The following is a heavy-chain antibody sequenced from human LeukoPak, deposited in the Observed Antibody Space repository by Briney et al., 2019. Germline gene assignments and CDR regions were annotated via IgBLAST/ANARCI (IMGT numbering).Heavy chain of an antibody. J-gene: IGHJ4*02. Sequence: GGSLRLSCAAPGFTFSSYAMSWVRQAPGKGLEWVSAISGSGGSTYYADSVKGRFSISRDNSKNTLYLQMNSLRAEDTAVYYCASYYGSGSYYFDYWGQGTLVTVSS. CDR2: ISGSGGST. V-gene: IGHV3-23*01. CDR3: ASYYGSGSYYFDY. CDR1: GFTFSSYA. D-gene: IGHD3-10*01.